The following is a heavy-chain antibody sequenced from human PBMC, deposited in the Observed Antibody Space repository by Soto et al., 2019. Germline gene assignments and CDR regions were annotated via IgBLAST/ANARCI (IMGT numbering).Heavy chain of an antibody. D-gene: IGHD3-16*02. Sequence: QHPGKGLEWIGYIYYSGSTYYNPSLKSRVTISVDTSKNQFSLKLSSVTAADTAVYYCARGSIYDYIWGGYRPDAFDIWGQGTMVTVSS. CDR2: IYYSGST. CDR3: ARGSIYDYIWGGYRPDAFDI. V-gene: IGHV4-31*02. J-gene: IGHJ3*02.